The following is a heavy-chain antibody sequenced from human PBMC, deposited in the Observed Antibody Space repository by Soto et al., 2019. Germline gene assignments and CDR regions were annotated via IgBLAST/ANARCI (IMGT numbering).Heavy chain of an antibody. Sequence: QVTLKESGPVLVKPTETLTLTCTISGFSLTNGRMGVSWIRQSPGKALEWLAHIFSDAERSYSTSMQTRLTISTDTSGTQVVLTMTNMDPVDTGTYYCALMNADTYSHYYAMDVWGQGTTVTVSS. V-gene: IGHV2-26*03. CDR2: IFSDAER. CDR3: ALMNADTYSHYYAMDV. D-gene: IGHD1-1*01. CDR1: GFSLTNGRMG. J-gene: IGHJ6*02.